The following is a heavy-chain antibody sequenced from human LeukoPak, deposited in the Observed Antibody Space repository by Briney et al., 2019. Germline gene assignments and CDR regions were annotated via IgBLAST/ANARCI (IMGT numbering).Heavy chain of an antibody. CDR1: GGSISSYY. J-gene: IGHJ5*02. Sequence: PSETLSLTCIVSGGSISSYYWSWIRQPPGKGLEWIGYIYSSGSTNSNPSLKSRVTISVDTSRNQFSLKLSSVTAADTAVYYCARDLGYCSSTSCYAWFDPWGQGTLVTVSS. D-gene: IGHD2-2*01. CDR2: IYSSGST. CDR3: ARDLGYCSSTSCYAWFDP. V-gene: IGHV4-59*01.